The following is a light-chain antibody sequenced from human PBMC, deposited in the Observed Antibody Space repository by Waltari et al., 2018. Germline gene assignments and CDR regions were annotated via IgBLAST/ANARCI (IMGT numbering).Light chain of an antibody. CDR3: HQYGSSPRT. J-gene: IGKJ1*01. V-gene: IGKV3-20*01. CDR1: QSVSNNW. Sequence: DIVLTQSPGTLSLSPGERVTLSCRASQSVSNNWLAWYQQQAGQAPRLLIYGASSRATGIPDRFSGSGSGTDFTLTISRLEPEDFAVYYCHQYGSSPRTFGQGTKVEVK. CDR2: GAS.